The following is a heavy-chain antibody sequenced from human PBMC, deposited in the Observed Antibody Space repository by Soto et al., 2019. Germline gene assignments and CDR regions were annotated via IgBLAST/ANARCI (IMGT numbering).Heavy chain of an antibody. CDR2: ISGSGGST. CDR3: ASRTSGWYFDY. Sequence: EVQLLESGGGLVQPGGSLRLSCTASGFTFSSYAMNWVRQAPGKGLEWVSVISGSGGSTYYADSVKRRFTISRDNSKNKLYLQMNSLRAEDTAVYYCASRTSGWYFDYWGQGTLVTVSS. CDR1: GFTFSSYA. J-gene: IGHJ4*02. V-gene: IGHV3-23*01. D-gene: IGHD6-19*01.